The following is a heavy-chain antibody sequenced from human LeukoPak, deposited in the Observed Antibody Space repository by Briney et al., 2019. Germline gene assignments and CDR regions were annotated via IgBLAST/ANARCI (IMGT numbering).Heavy chain of an antibody. D-gene: IGHD6-13*01. CDR1: GFTFNIYA. CDR2: LAYDGTNQ. V-gene: IGHV3-30*04. Sequence: PGTSLTLSCAASGFTFNIYAMHWLRHAPGKGLEWVALLAYDGTNQYYADSVKGRFTISRDNSKNTLYLQMNSLRAEDTAVYYCAKDLYSSSTSPDAFDIWGQGTMVTVSS. CDR3: AKDLYSSSTSPDAFDI. J-gene: IGHJ3*02.